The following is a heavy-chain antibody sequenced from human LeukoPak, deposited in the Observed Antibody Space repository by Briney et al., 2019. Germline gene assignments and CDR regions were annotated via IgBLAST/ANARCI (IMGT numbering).Heavy chain of an antibody. CDR2: ISGSGGST. CDR3: AKHRDIFYYFDY. V-gene: IGHV3-23*01. Sequence: GGSLRLSCAASGFTFSSYPMSWVRQAPGKGLEWVSAISGSGGSTYYADSVKGRFTISRDNSKNTLYLQMNSLRAEDTAVYYCAKHRDIFYYFDYWGQGTLVTVSS. CDR1: GFTFSSYP. J-gene: IGHJ4*02. D-gene: IGHD2-15*01.